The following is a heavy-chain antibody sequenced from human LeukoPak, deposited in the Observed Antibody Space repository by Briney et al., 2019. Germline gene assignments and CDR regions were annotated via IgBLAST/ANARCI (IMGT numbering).Heavy chain of an antibody. Sequence: ASVKVSCKASGYSLSDNYLHWVRQAPGQRLEWMAWINPRNGETKFAPRFQGRVTLTRDTSISTAYMELSRLRPDDTAVYYCARDGRVGATTVNWFDPWGQGTLVTVSS. V-gene: IGHV1-2*02. D-gene: IGHD1-26*01. CDR3: ARDGRVGATTVNWFDP. J-gene: IGHJ5*02. CDR2: INPRNGET. CDR1: GYSLSDNY.